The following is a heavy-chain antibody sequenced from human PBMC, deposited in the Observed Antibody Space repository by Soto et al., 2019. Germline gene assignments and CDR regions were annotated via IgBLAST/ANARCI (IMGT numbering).Heavy chain of an antibody. CDR3: ARTNSGIYNIPPYYYYGMDV. CDR2: IYPGDSDT. D-gene: IGHD1-26*01. V-gene: IGHV5-51*01. CDR1: GYSFTIYW. J-gene: IGHJ6*02. Sequence: GESLNISCKGSGYSFTIYWIGLMRQMPGKGMEWMGIIYPGDSDTRYSPSFQGQVTISADKSISTAYLQWSSLKASDTAMYYCARTNSGIYNIPPYYYYGMDVWGQGTTVTVSS.